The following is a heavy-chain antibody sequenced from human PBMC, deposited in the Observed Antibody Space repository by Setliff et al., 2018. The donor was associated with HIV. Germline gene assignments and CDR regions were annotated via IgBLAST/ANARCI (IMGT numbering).Heavy chain of an antibody. D-gene: IGHD5-12*01. V-gene: IGHV4-31*03. J-gene: IGHJ6*02. Sequence: SETLSLTCTVSGGSISSGSYYWSWIRQPAGKGLEWIGYIYYSGSTTYNPSLKSRLTISIDTSKNRFSLKLKSVTAADTAVYYCAREPATYNGYNWDYYGTDLWGQGTTVTVSS. CDR2: IYYSGST. CDR1: GGSISSGSYY. CDR3: AREPATYNGYNWDYYGTDL.